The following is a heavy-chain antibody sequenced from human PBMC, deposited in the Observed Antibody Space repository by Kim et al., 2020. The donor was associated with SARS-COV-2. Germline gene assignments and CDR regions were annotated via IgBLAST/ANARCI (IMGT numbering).Heavy chain of an antibody. CDR1: GFTFSSYS. CDR3: ARAPYYYGSGSGLDY. Sequence: GGSLRLSCAASGFTFSSYSMNWVRQAPGKGLEWVSYISSSSSTIYYADSVKGRFTISRDNAKNSLYLQMNSLRAEDTAVYYCARAPYYYGSGSGLDYWGQGTLVTVSS. D-gene: IGHD3-10*01. J-gene: IGHJ4*02. V-gene: IGHV3-48*04. CDR2: ISSSSSTI.